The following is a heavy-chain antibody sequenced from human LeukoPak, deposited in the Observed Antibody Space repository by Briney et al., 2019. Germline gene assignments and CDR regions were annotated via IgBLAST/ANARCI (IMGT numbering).Heavy chain of an antibody. V-gene: IGHV3-23*01. CDR1: GFTFSSYA. CDR3: AIPSGYSYGRRFDY. D-gene: IGHD5-18*01. CDR2: ISGSGGST. Sequence: GGSLRLSCAASGFTFSSYAMSWVRQAPGKGLEWVSAISGSGGSTYYADSVKGRFTISRDNSKNTLYLQMNSLRAEDTAVYYCAIPSGYSYGRRFDYWGQGTLVTVSS. J-gene: IGHJ4*02.